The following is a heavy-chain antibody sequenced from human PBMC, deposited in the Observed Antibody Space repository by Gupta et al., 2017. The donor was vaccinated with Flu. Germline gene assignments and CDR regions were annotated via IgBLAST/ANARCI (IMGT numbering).Heavy chain of an antibody. CDR2: IYPGDSDS. V-gene: IGHV5-51*01. Sequence: EVQLEQSGVEVKTPGESLSISCEGSGYNFPTSWIAGVRPMPGTGLEWVGIIYPGDSDSRSSPSFRGQVTISADKSISTAYLQWSSLKASDTAIYYCARVRSRLNCDFWSGSPGGCLDIWGRGTLVTVSS. CDR1: GYNFPTSW. D-gene: IGHD3-3*01. J-gene: IGHJ2*01. CDR3: ARVRSRLNCDFWSGSPGGCLDI.